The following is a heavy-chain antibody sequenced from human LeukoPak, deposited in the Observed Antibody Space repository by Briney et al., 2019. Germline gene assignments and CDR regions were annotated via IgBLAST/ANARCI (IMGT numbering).Heavy chain of an antibody. CDR2: ISSSGSTI. J-gene: IGHJ4*02. V-gene: IGHV3-48*03. CDR1: GFTFSSYE. Sequence: PGGSLRLSCAASGFTFSSYEMNWVRQAPGKGLEWVSYISSSGSTIYYADSVKGRFTISRDNAKNSLYLQMNNLRDEDTAVYYCARVRSGYYSDYWGQGTLVTVSS. CDR3: ARVRSGYYSDY.